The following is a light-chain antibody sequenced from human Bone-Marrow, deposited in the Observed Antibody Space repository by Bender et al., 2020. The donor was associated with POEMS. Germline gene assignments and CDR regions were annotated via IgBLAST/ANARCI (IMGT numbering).Light chain of an antibody. CDR1: GSNIGGYP. Sequence: QSVLTQPPSVSGTPGQRVTISCSGSGSNIGGYPVNWYQQLPGTAPRLLIYTNNERPSGVPDRFSGSKSCTSASLAITGLKSDDEAIYFCVAWDASLNGWVFGGGTKLTVL. CDR3: VAWDASLNGWV. CDR2: TNN. J-gene: IGLJ3*02. V-gene: IGLV1-44*01.